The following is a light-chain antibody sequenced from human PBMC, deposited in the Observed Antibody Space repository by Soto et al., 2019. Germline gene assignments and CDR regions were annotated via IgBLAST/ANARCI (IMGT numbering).Light chain of an antibody. J-gene: IGLJ3*02. V-gene: IGLV1-44*01. CDR1: SSNIGGNT. CDR3: AAWDDSLNGWV. Sequence: QSVLTQPPSASGTPGQRVTISCSGSSSNIGGNTVNWYQHLPGTAPKLLIYTNNQRPSGVPDRFSGSKSGTSASLAISGLQSEAETDYYCAAWDDSLNGWVFGGGTKLTVL. CDR2: TNN.